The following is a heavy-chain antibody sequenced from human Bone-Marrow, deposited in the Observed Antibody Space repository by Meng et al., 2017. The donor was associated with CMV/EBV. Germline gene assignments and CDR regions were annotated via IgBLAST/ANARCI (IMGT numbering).Heavy chain of an antibody. CDR3: ARGFSDGSAYYRHYFDN. CDR1: GGSISSYY. D-gene: IGHD3-22*01. Sequence: SETLSLTCTVSGGSISSYYWSWIRQPPGKGLEWIGYIYFTGTTNYNPSLKSRVTMSVDTSKNQFSLRLSSVIAADTAVYYCARGFSDGSAYYRHYFDNWGQRTLVTVSS. CDR2: IYFTGTT. V-gene: IGHV4-59*01. J-gene: IGHJ4*02.